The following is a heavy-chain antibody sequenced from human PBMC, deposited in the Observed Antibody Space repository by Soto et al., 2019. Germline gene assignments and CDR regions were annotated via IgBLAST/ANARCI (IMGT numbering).Heavy chain of an antibody. CDR3: AKGRGITMVRGVIIDY. CDR2: ISGSGGST. D-gene: IGHD3-10*01. V-gene: IGHV3-23*01. CDR1: GFTFSSYA. Sequence: ELQLLESGGGLVQPGGSLRLSCAASGFTFSSYAMSWVRQAPGKGLEWVSAISGSGGSTYYADSVKGRFTISRDNSKNTLYLQMNSLRAEDTAVYYCAKGRGITMVRGVIIDYWGQGTLVTVSS. J-gene: IGHJ4*02.